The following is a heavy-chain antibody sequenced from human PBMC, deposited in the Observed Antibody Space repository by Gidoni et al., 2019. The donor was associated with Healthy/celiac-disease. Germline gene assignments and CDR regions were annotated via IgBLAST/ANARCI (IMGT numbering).Heavy chain of an antibody. CDR2: IIPIFGTA. D-gene: IGHD3-22*01. CDR1: GGTFSSYA. V-gene: IGHV1-69*01. J-gene: IGHJ4*02. Sequence: QVQLVQSGAEVKKPGSSVKASCKASGGTFSSYAISWVRQAPGQGLEWMGGIIPIFGTANYAQKFQGRVTITADESTSTAYMELSSLRSEDTAVYYCARGRVPTYYYDSSGYPYWGQGTLVTVSS. CDR3: ARGRVPTYYYDSSGYPY.